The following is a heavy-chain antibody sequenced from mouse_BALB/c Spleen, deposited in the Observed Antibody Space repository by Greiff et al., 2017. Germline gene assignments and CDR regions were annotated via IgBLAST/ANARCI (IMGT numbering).Heavy chain of an antibody. CDR1: GFTFSDYG. CDR2: ISNLAYSI. D-gene: IGHD2-10*01. CDR3: ARVAYYGNYDYAMDY. J-gene: IGHJ4*01. Sequence: EVKLMESGGGLVQPGGSRKLSCAASGFTFSDYGMAWVRQAPGKGPEWVAFISNLAYSIYYADTVTGRFTISRENAKNTLYLEMSSLRSEDTAMYYCARVAYYGNYDYAMDYWGQGTSVTVSS. V-gene: IGHV5-15*02.